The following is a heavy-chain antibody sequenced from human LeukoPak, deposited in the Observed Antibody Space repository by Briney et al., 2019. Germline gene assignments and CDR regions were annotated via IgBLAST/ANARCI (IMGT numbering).Heavy chain of an antibody. Sequence: SETLSLTCTVSGYSISSGYYWGWIRQPPGKGLEWIGSIYHSGSTYYNPSLKSRVTIPVDTSKNQFSLKLSSVTAADTAVYYCARENWPYYMDVWGKGTTVTVSS. CDR1: GYSISSGYY. CDR3: ARENWPYYMDV. J-gene: IGHJ6*03. CDR2: IYHSGST. D-gene: IGHD1-1*01. V-gene: IGHV4-38-2*02.